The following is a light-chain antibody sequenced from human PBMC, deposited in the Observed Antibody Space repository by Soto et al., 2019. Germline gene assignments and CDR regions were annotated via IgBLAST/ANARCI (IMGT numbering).Light chain of an antibody. CDR2: DAS. V-gene: IGKV1-33*01. CDR3: QQYDNLLGT. J-gene: IGKJ4*01. CDR1: QDISNY. Sequence: DIQTTQSPSSLSASVGDRVTITCQASQDISNYLNWYQQKPGKAPKLLIYDASNLETGVPSRFSGSGSGTDFTFTISSLQPEDIATYYCQQYDNLLGTFGGGTKVEIK.